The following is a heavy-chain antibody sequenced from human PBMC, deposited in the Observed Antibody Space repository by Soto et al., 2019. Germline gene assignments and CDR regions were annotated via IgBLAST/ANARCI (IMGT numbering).Heavy chain of an antibody. CDR2: VSFDGSNK. V-gene: IGHV3-30*03. D-gene: IGHD2-21*02. CDR3: ARLPGPLVSVLYIYPVDARETPSDVDV. Sequence: QMQLVQPGGGVVQPGRSLRLSCAASGLTFSHYPMHWVRQAPGKGLEWVAVVSFDGSNKYYRDSVKGRFTISKDNGKNTLYLQMNDLRHEDTAVYYCARLPGPLVSVLYIYPVDARETPSDVDVWGQGTSVTVSS. J-gene: IGHJ6*02. CDR1: GLTFSHYP.